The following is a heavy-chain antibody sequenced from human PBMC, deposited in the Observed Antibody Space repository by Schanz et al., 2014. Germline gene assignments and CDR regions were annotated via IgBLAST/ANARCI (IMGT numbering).Heavy chain of an antibody. Sequence: QVQLVQSGAEVKKPGSSVKVSCKLSGGTFSSYTISWMRQAPGQGLEWMGKIIPVPNIATYAQRFQGRVSITADTSTNTAYMELSSLTSEDTAVHYCARGRGFYDYWGQGTLVNVSS. J-gene: IGHJ4*02. CDR3: ARGRGFYDY. V-gene: IGHV1-69*02. D-gene: IGHD3-10*01. CDR1: GGTFSSYT. CDR2: IIPVPNIA.